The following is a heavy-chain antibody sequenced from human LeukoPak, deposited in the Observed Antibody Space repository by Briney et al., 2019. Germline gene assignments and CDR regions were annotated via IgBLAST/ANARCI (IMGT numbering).Heavy chain of an antibody. CDR1: GFDLRSYA. CDR3: GRPPSSSVYRYFDL. Sequence: PGGSLRLSCAASGFDLRSYALHWVRQAPGKGLEWVAVISSDGGTKNYADSITGRFSISRDNSENTLFLQMNSLRGEDTAVYYCGRPPSSSVYRYFDLWGRGILVTVSS. V-gene: IGHV3-30-3*01. CDR2: ISSDGGTK. D-gene: IGHD6-6*01. J-gene: IGHJ2*01.